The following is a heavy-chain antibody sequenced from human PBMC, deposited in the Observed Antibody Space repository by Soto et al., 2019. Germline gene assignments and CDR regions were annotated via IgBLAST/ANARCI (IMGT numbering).Heavy chain of an antibody. D-gene: IGHD6-13*01. V-gene: IGHV4-59*01. J-gene: IGHJ4*02. Sequence: QVQLQESGPGLVKPSETLSLTCTVSGGSISSYYWSWIRQPPGKGLEWIGYIYYSGSTNYNPSLKSRVTISVDTSKNQFSLKLCSVTAADTAGYYCARGEEYSGSAFDYWGQGTLVTVSS. CDR1: GGSISSYY. CDR3: ARGEEYSGSAFDY. CDR2: IYYSGST.